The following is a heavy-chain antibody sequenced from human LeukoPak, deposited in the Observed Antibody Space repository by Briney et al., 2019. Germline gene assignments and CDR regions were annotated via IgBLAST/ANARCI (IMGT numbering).Heavy chain of an antibody. CDR2: INPNSGGT. CDR1: GYTLTGYY. D-gene: IGHD3-3*01. CDR3: ARVVTIFGVVKFDY. Sequence: ASVKVSCKASGYTLTGYYMHWVRQAPGQGLEWMGWINPNSGGTNYAQKFQGRVTMTRDTSISTAYMELSRLRSDDTAVYYCARVVTIFGVVKFDYWGQGTLVTVSS. J-gene: IGHJ4*02. V-gene: IGHV1-2*02.